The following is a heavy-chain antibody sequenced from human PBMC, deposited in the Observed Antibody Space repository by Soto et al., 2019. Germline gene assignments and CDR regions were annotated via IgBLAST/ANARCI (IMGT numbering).Heavy chain of an antibody. V-gene: IGHV3-23*01. CDR2: ISGSGANT. CDR3: ARDRATFDS. J-gene: IGHJ4*02. CDR1: GFTFISYA. Sequence: EVQLLQSGGGLVQPGGSLGLSCGASGFTFISYAMSWVRHVPGKGLEGISSISGSGANTWYAGSVQGRFIISRDNSKSTVSLHMSSLRVEDTAIYYCARDRATFDSWGQGTLVTVSS. D-gene: IGHD1-26*01.